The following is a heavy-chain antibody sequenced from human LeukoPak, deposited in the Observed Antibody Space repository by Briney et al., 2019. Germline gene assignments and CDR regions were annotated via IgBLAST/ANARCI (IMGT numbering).Heavy chain of an antibody. CDR2: IIPTLGIA. Sequence: SVKVSCKASGGTFSSYAISWVRQAPGQGLEWMGRIIPTLGIANYAQKFQGRVTITADKSTSTAYMELRSLRSEDTAVYYCARVIGSGSLLDYWGQGTLVTVSS. CDR3: ARVIGSGSLLDY. J-gene: IGHJ4*02. D-gene: IGHD1-26*01. CDR1: GGTFSSYA. V-gene: IGHV1-69*04.